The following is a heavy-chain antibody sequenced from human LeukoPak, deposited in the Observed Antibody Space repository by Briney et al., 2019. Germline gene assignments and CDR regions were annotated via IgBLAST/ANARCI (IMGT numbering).Heavy chain of an antibody. CDR1: GYSISSGYY. D-gene: IGHD6-6*01. V-gene: IGHV4-38-2*02. J-gene: IGHJ5*02. CDR2: IYHSGST. Sequence: SETLSLTCTVSGYSISSGYYWGWIRQPPGKGLEWIGSIYHSGSTYYNPSLKSRVTISVDTSKNQFSLKLSSVTAADTAVYYCERDLAARPLNGFDPWGQGTLVTVSS. CDR3: ERDLAARPLNGFDP.